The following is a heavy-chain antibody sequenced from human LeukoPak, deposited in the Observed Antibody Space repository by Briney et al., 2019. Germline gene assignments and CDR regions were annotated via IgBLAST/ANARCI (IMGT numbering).Heavy chain of an antibody. J-gene: IGHJ3*02. D-gene: IGHD5-12*01. CDR3: ASLNSGYGQMNDAFDI. Sequence: PSETLSLTCAVYGGSFSGYYWSWIRQPPGKGLEWIGEINHSGSTNYNPSLKSRVTISVDTSKNQFSLKLSSVTAADTAVYYCASLNSGYGQMNDAFDIWGQGTMVTVSS. CDR2: INHSGST. CDR1: GGSFSGYY. V-gene: IGHV4-34*01.